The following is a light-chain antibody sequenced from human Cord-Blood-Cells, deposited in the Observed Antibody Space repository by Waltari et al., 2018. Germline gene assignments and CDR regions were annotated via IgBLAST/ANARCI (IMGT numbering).Light chain of an antibody. CDR3: QQYNNWPSA. CDR1: QSVSSN. CDR2: GAS. Sequence: EIVMTQSPPTLSVSTGERDTHSYRASQSVSSNLAWYQQKPGQAPRLLIYGASTRATGIPSRFSGSGSGTEFTLTISSLQSEDFAVYYCQQYNNWPSAFGQGTKLEIK. V-gene: IGKV3-15*01. J-gene: IGKJ2*01.